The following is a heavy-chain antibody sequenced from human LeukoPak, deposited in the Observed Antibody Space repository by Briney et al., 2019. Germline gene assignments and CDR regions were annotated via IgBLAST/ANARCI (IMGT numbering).Heavy chain of an antibody. Sequence: SETLSLTCTVSGGSISSYYWSWIRQPPGKGLEWIGYIYYSGSTNYNPSLKSRVTISVDTSKNQFSLKLSSVTAADTAVYYCARVYYYDSSFALDIWGQGTMVTVSS. D-gene: IGHD3-22*01. CDR2: IYYSGST. J-gene: IGHJ3*02. CDR1: GGSISSYY. CDR3: ARVYYYDSSFALDI. V-gene: IGHV4-59*01.